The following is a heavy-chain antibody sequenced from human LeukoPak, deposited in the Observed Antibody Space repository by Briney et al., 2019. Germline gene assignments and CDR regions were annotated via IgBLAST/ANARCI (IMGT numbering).Heavy chain of an antibody. CDR1: GGTFSTYA. D-gene: IGHD3-16*01. CDR3: ARALGDWFDP. J-gene: IGHJ5*02. V-gene: IGHV1-69*06. Sequence: SVKVSCKASGGTFSTYAISWVRQAPGQGLEWMGGIIPIFGTTNYAQKFQGRVTITADKSTSTAYMELSSLRSDDTAVYYCARALGDWFDPWGQGTLVTVSS. CDR2: IIPIFGTT.